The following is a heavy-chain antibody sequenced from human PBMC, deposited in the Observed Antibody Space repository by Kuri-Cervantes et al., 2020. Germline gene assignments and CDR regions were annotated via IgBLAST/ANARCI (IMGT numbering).Heavy chain of an antibody. CDR1: GFTFSSYS. J-gene: IGHJ4*02. CDR3: TRLAILNSAWAYDY. D-gene: IGHD5-18*01. Sequence: GESLKISCAASGFTFSSYSMNWVRQAPGKGLEWVANIKEDESAKYYVDSVRGRFTISRDNAKNSLYLQMNSVRAEDTAIYYCTRLAILNSAWAYDYWGQGTLVTVSS. CDR2: IKEDESAK. V-gene: IGHV3-7*01.